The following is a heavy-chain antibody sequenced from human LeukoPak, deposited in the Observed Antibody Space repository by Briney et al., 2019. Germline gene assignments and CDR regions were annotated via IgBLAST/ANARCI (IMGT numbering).Heavy chain of an antibody. Sequence: SETPSLTCTVSGGSISSSSYYWGWIRQPPGKGLEWIGSIYYSGSTYYNPSLKSRATISVDTSKNQFSLKLSSVTAADTAVYYCARVMVRGVIIPLHFDPWGQGTLVTVSS. D-gene: IGHD3-10*01. CDR3: ARVMVRGVIIPLHFDP. CDR1: GGSISSSSYY. J-gene: IGHJ5*02. V-gene: IGHV4-39*07. CDR2: IYYSGST.